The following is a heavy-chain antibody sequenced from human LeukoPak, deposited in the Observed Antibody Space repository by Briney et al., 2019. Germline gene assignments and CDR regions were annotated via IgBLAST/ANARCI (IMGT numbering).Heavy chain of an antibody. J-gene: IGHJ4*02. CDR1: DDSISTYY. D-gene: IGHD5-12*01. V-gene: IGHV4-59*01. Sequence: SETLSLTCTVSDDSISTYYWSWIRQTPGKGMECIGYLYYTGYTKYNPSLTSRGTISLGTSKNQFSLKLTSVTAADTAVYYCARDPADGGYEGSFDYWGQGVLVTVSS. CDR3: ARDPADGGYEGSFDY. CDR2: LYYTGYT.